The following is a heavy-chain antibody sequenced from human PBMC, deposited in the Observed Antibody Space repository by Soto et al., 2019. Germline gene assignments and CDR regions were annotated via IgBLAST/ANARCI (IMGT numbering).Heavy chain of an antibody. CDR1: GFSISSSYW. J-gene: IGHJ4*02. Sequence: EXLSLTCPVSGFSISSSYWWNWVRQTPSGGLEWIGKIYHGVTTNYNPSLKNRVTISVDKSKNQFSLKLTSVTAADTAVYYCVSSLNYDFWRDGGRHFYFDYWGRGILVTVSS. CDR3: VSSLNYDFWRDGGRHFYFDY. CDR2: IYHGVTT. V-gene: IGHV4-4*02. D-gene: IGHD3-3*01.